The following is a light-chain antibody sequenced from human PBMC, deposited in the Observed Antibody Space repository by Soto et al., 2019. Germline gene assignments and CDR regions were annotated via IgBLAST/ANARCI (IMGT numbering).Light chain of an antibody. V-gene: IGKV3-11*01. J-gene: IGKJ5*01. Sequence: EIVMTQSPDTLSVSPVDIVTISCRASQSVSTNLAWYQQKPGQAPRLLMYRASMRATGIPARFSGSGSGTDFTLTISSLEPEDFAVYYCQQRSNWPTFGQGTRLEIK. CDR3: QQRSNWPT. CDR1: QSVSTN. CDR2: RAS.